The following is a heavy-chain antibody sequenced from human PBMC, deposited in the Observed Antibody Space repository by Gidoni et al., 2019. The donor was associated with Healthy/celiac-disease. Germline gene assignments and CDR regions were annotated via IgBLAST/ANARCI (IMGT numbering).Heavy chain of an antibody. J-gene: IGHJ4*02. D-gene: IGHD6-13*01. CDR2: IKSKTDGGTT. V-gene: IGHV3-15*01. Sequence: EVQLVESGVGLVTPGGSLRPSCAASGFTFSNAWMSWVRQAPGKGLEWVGRIKSKTDGGTTDYAAPVKGRFTISRDDSKNTLYLQMNSLKTEDTAVYYCTAPYAYSSSWYNFDYWGQGTLVTVSS. CDR3: TAPYAYSSSWYNFDY. CDR1: GFTFSNAW.